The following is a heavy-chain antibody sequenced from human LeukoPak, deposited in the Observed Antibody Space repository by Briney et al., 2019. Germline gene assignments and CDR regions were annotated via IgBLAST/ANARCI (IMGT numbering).Heavy chain of an antibody. CDR3: AKGLYYYAMDV. Sequence: GGSLRLSCAASGFTFSSYAMSWVRQAPGKGLDWISAIGDSGGGTYYADSVKGRFTISRDNSQNTLYLQMSSLRAEDTAVYYCAKGLYYYAMDVWGQGTAVTVSS. J-gene: IGHJ6*02. CDR2: IGDSGGGT. CDR1: GFTFSSYA. V-gene: IGHV3-23*01.